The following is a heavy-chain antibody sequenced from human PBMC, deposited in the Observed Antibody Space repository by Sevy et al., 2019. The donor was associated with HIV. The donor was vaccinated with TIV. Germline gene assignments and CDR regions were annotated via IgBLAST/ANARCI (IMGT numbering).Heavy chain of an antibody. D-gene: IGHD1-26*01. CDR2: IKQDGSEK. J-gene: IGHJ3*02. V-gene: IGHV3-7*03. Sequence: GGSLRLSCAASGFTFSSYYMSWVRQAPGKGLEWVANIKQDGSEKYYVDSVKGRFTISRDNAKNSLYLQMNSLRAEDTAVYYCARDGASDAFDIWGQGTMVTVSS. CDR1: GFTFSSYY. CDR3: ARDGASDAFDI.